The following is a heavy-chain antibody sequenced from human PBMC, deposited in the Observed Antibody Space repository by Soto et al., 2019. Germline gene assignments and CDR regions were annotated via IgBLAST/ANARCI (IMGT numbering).Heavy chain of an antibody. V-gene: IGHV4-61*01. Sequence: KTSETLSLTCTVSGGSVSSGSYYWSWIRQPPGKGLEWIGYIYYSGSTNYNPSLKSRVTISVDTSKNQFSLKLSSVTAADTAVYYCARDTDSSSWYGNYYYGMDVWGQGTTVTVSS. CDR1: GGSVSSGSYY. D-gene: IGHD6-13*01. CDR2: IYYSGST. J-gene: IGHJ6*02. CDR3: ARDTDSSSWYGNYYYGMDV.